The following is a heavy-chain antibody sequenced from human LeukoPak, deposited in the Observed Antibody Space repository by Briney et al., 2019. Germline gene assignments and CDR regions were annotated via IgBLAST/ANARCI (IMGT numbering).Heavy chain of an antibody. Sequence: SETLSLTCAVYGGSFSGYYWSWIRQPPGKGLEWIGEINHSGSTNYNPSLKSRVTISVDTSKNQFSLKLSSVTAADTAVYYGARAGAPHGIFDYWGQGTLVTVSS. CDR2: INHSGST. J-gene: IGHJ4*02. V-gene: IGHV4-34*01. D-gene: IGHD7-27*01. CDR1: GGSFSGYY. CDR3: ARAGAPHGIFDY.